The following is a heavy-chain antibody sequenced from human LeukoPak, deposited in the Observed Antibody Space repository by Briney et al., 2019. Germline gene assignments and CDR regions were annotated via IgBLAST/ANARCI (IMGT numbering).Heavy chain of an antibody. CDR2: IKQDGSEK. J-gene: IGHJ4*02. Sequence: PGGSLRLSCAASGFTFSSYWMSWVRQAPGKGLEWVANIKQDGSEKYYVDSVKGRFTISRDNAKNSLYLQMNSLRAEDTAVYYCARDPRITIFGVVTEPFDYWGQGTLVTVSS. V-gene: IGHV3-7*01. CDR3: ARDPRITIFGVVTEPFDY. D-gene: IGHD3-3*01. CDR1: GFTFSSYW.